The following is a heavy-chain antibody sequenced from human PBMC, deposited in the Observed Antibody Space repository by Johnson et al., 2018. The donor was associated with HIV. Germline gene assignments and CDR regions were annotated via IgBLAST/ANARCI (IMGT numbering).Heavy chain of an antibody. D-gene: IGHD5-24*01. CDR1: GFTVSSYY. V-gene: IGHV3-66*01. CDR3: ARACRDGYTCDAFDI. Sequence: EQLVESGGGLVQPGGSLRLSCAASGFTVSSYYMTWVRQAPGKGLEWVSVLFSGVTTYYADSVKGRFTISRDSSKNTLYLQMNSLRAEDTAVYYCARACRDGYTCDAFDIWGQGTMVTVSS. J-gene: IGHJ3*02. CDR2: LFSGVTT.